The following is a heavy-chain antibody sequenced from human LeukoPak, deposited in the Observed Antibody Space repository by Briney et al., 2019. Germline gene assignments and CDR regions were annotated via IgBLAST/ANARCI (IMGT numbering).Heavy chain of an antibody. J-gene: IGHJ6*02. D-gene: IGHD1-14*01. CDR1: GGTFSSYA. V-gene: IGHV1-69*06. CDR2: IIPIFGTA. Sequence: SVKVSCKASGGTFSSYAISWVRQAPGQGLEWMGGIIPIFGTANYAQKFQGRVTMTEDTSTDTAYMELSSLRSEDTAVYYCATPNPDYYYGMDVWGQGTTVTVSS. CDR3: ATPNPDYYYGMDV.